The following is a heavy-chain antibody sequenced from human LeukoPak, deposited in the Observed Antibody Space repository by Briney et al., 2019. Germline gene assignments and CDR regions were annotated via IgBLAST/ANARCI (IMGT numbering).Heavy chain of an antibody. J-gene: IGHJ4*02. CDR2: ISAYNGNT. Sequence: GASVKVSCKASGYTFTGYYMHWVRQAPGQGLEWMGWISAYNGNTNYAQKLQGRVTMTTDTSTSTAYMELRSLRSDDTAVYYCAIIYYDSSGYSSYFDYWGQGTLVTVSS. CDR1: GYTFTGYY. D-gene: IGHD3-22*01. V-gene: IGHV1-18*04. CDR3: AIIYYDSSGYSSYFDY.